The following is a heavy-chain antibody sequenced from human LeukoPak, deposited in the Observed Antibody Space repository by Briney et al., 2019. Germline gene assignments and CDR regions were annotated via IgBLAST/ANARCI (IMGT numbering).Heavy chain of an antibody. CDR2: INPNSGGT. CDR1: GYTFTGYY. CDR3: ARDCGGDCYLNGFDY. V-gene: IGHV1-2*02. D-gene: IGHD2-21*02. Sequence: ASVKVSCKASGYTFTGYYMHWVRQAPGQGLEWMGWINPNSGGTNYAQKFQGRVTMTRDTSISTAYMELSRLRSDDTAVYYCARDCGGDCYLNGFDYWGRGTLVTVSS. J-gene: IGHJ4*02.